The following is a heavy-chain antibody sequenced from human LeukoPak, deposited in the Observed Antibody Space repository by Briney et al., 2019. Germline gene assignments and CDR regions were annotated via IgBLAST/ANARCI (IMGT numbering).Heavy chain of an antibody. CDR2: IFASGST. CDR3: ARGNDILTGYYPFDY. V-gene: IGHV4-4*07. CDR1: GGSIGYYS. J-gene: IGHJ4*02. Sequence: PSETLSLTCTVSGGSIGYYSWSWIRQPAGKGLEWIGRIFASGSTNYNPSLKSRVTISVDTSKNQFSLKLRSVTAVDTAVYYCARGNDILTGYYPFDYWGQGALVTVSS. D-gene: IGHD3-9*01.